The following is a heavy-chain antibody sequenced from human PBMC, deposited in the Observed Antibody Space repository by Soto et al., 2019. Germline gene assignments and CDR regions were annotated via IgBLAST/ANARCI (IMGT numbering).Heavy chain of an antibody. CDR2: IIPILGIA. Sequence: QVQLVQYGAEVKKPGSSVKVSCKASGGTFSSYTISWVRQAPGQGLEWMGRIIPILGIANYAQKFQGRVTITAEKSTSTAYMELSSLRSEDTAVYYCAREDGQSYSSSWSYYYGMDVWGQGTTVTVSS. CDR1: GGTFSSYT. J-gene: IGHJ6*02. D-gene: IGHD6-13*01. CDR3: AREDGQSYSSSWSYYYGMDV. V-gene: IGHV1-69*08.